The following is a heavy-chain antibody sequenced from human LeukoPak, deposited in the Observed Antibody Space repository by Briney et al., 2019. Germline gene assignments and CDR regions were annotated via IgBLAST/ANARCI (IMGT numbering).Heavy chain of an antibody. V-gene: IGHV3-21*01. J-gene: IGHJ4*02. Sequence: PGGSLRLSCAASGFTFSTYSMNWVRQAPGKGLEWVSSISSSSSYIYSADSVKGRFTISRDNAKNSLYLQMNSLRAEDTAVYYCARDQPNYDILTGYYPFDYWGQGTLVTVSS. D-gene: IGHD3-9*01. CDR3: ARDQPNYDILTGYYPFDY. CDR1: GFTFSTYS. CDR2: ISSSSSYI.